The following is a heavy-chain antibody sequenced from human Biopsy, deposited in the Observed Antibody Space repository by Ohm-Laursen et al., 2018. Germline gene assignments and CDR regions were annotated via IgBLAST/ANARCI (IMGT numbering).Heavy chain of an antibody. V-gene: IGHV3-53*01. D-gene: IGHD1-14*01. CDR3: AKPADSYGSEFYFDY. Sequence: SLRLSCAASGFSFSDNYMDWVRQAPEKGLEWVSVINTSGGSTHYAVSVKGRFTISRDNSKNTLYLRMNSLRAEDTAVYYCAKPADSYGSEFYFDYWGQGTLVTVSS. J-gene: IGHJ4*02. CDR1: GFSFSDNY. CDR2: INTSGGST.